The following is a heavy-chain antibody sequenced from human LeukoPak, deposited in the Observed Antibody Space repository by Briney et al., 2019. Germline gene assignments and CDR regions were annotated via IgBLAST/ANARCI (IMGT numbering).Heavy chain of an antibody. CDR3: ARAQRRGYSYGYYYYGMAV. CDR2: IIPIFGTA. D-gene: IGHD5-18*01. J-gene: IGHJ6*02. Sequence: GASVKVSCKASGGTFSSYAISWVRQAPGQGLEWMGGIIPIFGTANYAQKFQGRVTITADESTSTAYMELSSLRSEDTAVYYCARAQRRGYSYGYYYYGMAVWGQGNMVTVSS. V-gene: IGHV1-69*13. CDR1: GGTFSSYA.